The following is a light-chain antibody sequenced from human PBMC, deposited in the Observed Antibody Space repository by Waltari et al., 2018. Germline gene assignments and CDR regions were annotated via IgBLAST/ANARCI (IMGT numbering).Light chain of an antibody. J-gene: IGLJ2*01. CDR1: SSDVGGYNY. CDR2: DVS. Sequence: QSALTQPASVSGSPGQSITIPCTGTSSDVGGYNYVSWYQQHPGKAPKLMCYDVSKRPSGLSHRFAGSSSDSAAPPTISGLQSEAESDYYCSSFTSSSSLVFGGGTKLTV. V-gene: IGLV2-14*01. CDR3: SSFTSSSSLV.